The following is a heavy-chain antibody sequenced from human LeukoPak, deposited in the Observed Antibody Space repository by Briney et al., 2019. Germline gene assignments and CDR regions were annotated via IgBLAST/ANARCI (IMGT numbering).Heavy chain of an antibody. Sequence: GGSLRPSCAASGFTFSSYSMNWVRQAPGKGLEWVSSISSSSSYIYYADSVKGRFTISRDNAKNSLHLQMNSLRAEDTAVYYCARGGSNWYFDLWGRGTLVTVSS. CDR3: ARGGSNWYFDL. J-gene: IGHJ2*01. CDR2: ISSSSSYI. CDR1: GFTFSSYS. V-gene: IGHV3-21*01.